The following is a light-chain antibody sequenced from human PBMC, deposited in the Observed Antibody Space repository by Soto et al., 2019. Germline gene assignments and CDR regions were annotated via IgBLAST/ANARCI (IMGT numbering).Light chain of an antibody. J-gene: IGKJ5*01. CDR1: QGISSY. CDR3: QQLHSYPRT. CDR2: AAS. V-gene: IGKV1-9*01. Sequence: DIQLTQSPSFLSASVGDRVTITCRASQGISSYLAWYQQKAGTAPKLLIYAASILQSGVPSRFSGSGSGTEFTLTISSLQTEDFATYYCQQLHSYPRTFGQGTRLEIK.